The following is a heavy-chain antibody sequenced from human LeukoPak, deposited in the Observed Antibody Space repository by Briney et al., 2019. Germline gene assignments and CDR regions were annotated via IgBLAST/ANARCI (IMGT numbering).Heavy chain of an antibody. CDR2: MNPNSGNT. V-gene: IGHV1-8*03. J-gene: IGHJ6*03. CDR1: GYTFTSYD. CDR3: ARGRSTGSRYYYYYMDV. Sequence: ASVKVSCKASGYTFTSYDINWVRQATGQGLEWMGWMNPNSGNTGYAQKFQGRVTITRNTSISTAYMELSSLRSEDTAVYYCARGRSTGSRYYYYYMDVWGKGTTVTVSS.